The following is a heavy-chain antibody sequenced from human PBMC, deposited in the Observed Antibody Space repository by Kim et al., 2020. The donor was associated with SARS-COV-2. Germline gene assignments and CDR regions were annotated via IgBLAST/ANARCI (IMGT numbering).Heavy chain of an antibody. Sequence: SETLSLTCAVYGGSFSGYYWSWIRQPPGKGLEWIGEINHSGSTNYNPSLKSRVTISVDTSKNQFSLKLSSVTAADTAVYYCARGRGVRGALGPHWGQGTLVTVSS. J-gene: IGHJ4*02. V-gene: IGHV4-34*01. CDR3: ARGRGVRGALGPH. D-gene: IGHD3-10*01. CDR1: GGSFSGYY. CDR2: INHSGST.